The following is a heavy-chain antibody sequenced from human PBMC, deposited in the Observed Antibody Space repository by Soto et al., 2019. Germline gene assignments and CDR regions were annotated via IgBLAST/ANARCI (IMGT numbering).Heavy chain of an antibody. CDR3: ARRPYLDDYGET. D-gene: IGHD4-17*01. J-gene: IGHJ5*02. V-gene: IGHV4-39*01. CDR2: IYYSGST. CDR1: GGSISSSSYY. Sequence: LSLTCTVSGGSISSSSYYWGWILQPPGKGLEWIGSIYYSGSTYYNPSLKSRVTISVDTSKNQFSLKLSSVTAADTAVYYCARRPYLDDYGETWGQGTLVTVSS.